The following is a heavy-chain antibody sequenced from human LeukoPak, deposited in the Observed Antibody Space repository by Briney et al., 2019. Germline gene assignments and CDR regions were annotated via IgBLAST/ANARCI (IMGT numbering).Heavy chain of an antibody. J-gene: IGHJ4*02. CDR3: ARLGPWSDIVGLSFDY. D-gene: IGHD1-26*01. V-gene: IGHV4-38-2*01. CDR1: GYSISSGYY. CDR2: IYHSGST. Sequence: SETLSLTCAVSGYSISSGYYWGWIRQPPGEGLEWIGSIYHSGSTYYNPSLKSRVTISVDTSKNQFSLKLSSVTAADTAVYYCARLGPWSDIVGLSFDYWGQGTLVTVSS.